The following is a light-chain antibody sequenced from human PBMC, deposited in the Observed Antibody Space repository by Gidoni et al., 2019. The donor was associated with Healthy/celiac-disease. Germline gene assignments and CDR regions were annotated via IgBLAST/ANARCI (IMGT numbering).Light chain of an antibody. J-gene: IGKJ1*01. CDR1: QSVLYSSSNKNY. CDR3: QQYYNTPWT. V-gene: IGKV4-1*01. Sequence: DIVMTQSPDSLAVSLGERATINCKSSQSVLYSSSNKNYLAWYQQKPGQPPKLLIYWASTRESGVPDRFSGSGSGTDFTLTISSLQAEDVAVYYCQQYYNTPWTFXXXTKVDIK. CDR2: WAS.